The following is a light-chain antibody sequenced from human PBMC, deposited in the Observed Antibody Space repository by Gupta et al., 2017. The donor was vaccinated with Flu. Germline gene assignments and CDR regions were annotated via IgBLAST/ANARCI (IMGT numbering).Light chain of an antibody. J-gene: IGKJ4*01. CDR1: QNILDSTNNKNY. CDR2: WAS. V-gene: IGKV4-1*01. Sequence: DIVMTQSQDSLTVSLAERATISFKSSQNILDSTNNKNYLAWYQQKPGQPPKLLISWASTREYGVPDRFSGSGSGTDFTLTISSRQAEDVAVYYCQQKDISSNTFGRGTKVEIK. CDR3: QQKDISSNT.